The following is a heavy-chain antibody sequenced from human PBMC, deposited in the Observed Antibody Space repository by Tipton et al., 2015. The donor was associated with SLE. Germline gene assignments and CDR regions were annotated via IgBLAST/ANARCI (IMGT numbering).Heavy chain of an antibody. CDR3: TTLPETHTVTTDYFDY. CDR2: IKSKTDGGTT. CDR1: GFTFSNAW. Sequence: GSLRLSCAASGFTFSNAWMSWVRQAPGKGLGWVGRIKSKTDGGTTDYAAPVKGRFTISRDDSKNTLYLQMNSLKTEDTAVYYCTTLPETHTVTTDYFDYWGQGTLVTVSS. J-gene: IGHJ4*02. D-gene: IGHD4-11*01. V-gene: IGHV3-15*01.